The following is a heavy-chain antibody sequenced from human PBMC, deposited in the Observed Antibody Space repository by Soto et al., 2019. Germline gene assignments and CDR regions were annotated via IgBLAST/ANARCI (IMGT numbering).Heavy chain of an antibody. J-gene: IGHJ6*01. D-gene: IGHD3-10*01. Sequence: QVQLVESGGGVVQPGRSVRLSCAASGFDFSNYGIHWVRRAPGKGLGWVAVIWFDGNDKYYADSVEARLAVSRDNSRNTLDLKMSSRRAEDTAVYYGARDLSTSGQRYYYYAMDVWGQGTTVNVS. CDR3: ARDLSTSGQRYYYYAMDV. V-gene: IGHV3-33*01. CDR1: GFDFSNYG. CDR2: IWFDGNDK.